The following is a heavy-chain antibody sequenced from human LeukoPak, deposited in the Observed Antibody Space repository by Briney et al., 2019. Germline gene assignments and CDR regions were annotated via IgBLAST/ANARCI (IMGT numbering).Heavy chain of an antibody. CDR1: GFTFSSYA. CDR2: ISYDGSNK. D-gene: IGHD2-21*02. CDR3: ARDLVIYVVVTASWFDP. J-gene: IGHJ5*02. Sequence: GGSLRLSCAASGFTFSSYAMHWVRQAPGKGLEWVAVISYDGSNKYYADSVKGRFTISRDNSKNTLYLQMNSLRAEDTAVYYCARDLVIYVVVTASWFDPWGQGTLVTVSS. V-gene: IGHV3-30-3*01.